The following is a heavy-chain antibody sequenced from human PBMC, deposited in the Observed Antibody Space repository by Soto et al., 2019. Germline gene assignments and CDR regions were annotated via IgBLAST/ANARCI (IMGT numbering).Heavy chain of an antibody. V-gene: IGHV4-39*01. J-gene: IGHJ5*02. CDR3: AGLTCWPRSYPWSDP. D-gene: IGHD2-2*02. CDR2: VFYTGSA. Sequence: SETLSLTCDVSGGSISSSSFFWGWISQPPGMGLEWIASVFYTGSAYSNPSLKSRLTISVDTSNSQFSLKLCSVTAADSAVYYCAGLTCWPRSYPWSDPWRQ. CDR1: GGSISSSSFF.